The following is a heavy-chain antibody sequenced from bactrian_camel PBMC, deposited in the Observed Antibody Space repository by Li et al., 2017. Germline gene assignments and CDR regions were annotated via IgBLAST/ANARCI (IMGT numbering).Heavy chain of an antibody. V-gene: IGHV3S53*01. CDR2: IDFVGST. CDR1: RTRYTASRYC. CDR3: ATQTVVAAIGSSSFGY. Sequence: HVQLVESGGGLVQPGGSLRLSCARTRTRYTASRYCMGWFRQAPGKEREQVATIDFVGSTTYADSVKGRFTISRVNANNTVYLQLSSLQSEDTALYYCATQTVVAAIGSSSFGYWGQGTQVTVS. J-gene: IGHJ6*01. D-gene: IGHD6*01.